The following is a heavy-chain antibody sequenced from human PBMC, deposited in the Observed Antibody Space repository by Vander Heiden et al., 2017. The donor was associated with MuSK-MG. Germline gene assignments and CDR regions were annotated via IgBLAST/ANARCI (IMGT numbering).Heavy chain of an antibody. V-gene: IGHV1-8*01. D-gene: IGHD3-10*01. Sequence: QVQLVQPGAEVKKPGASVKVSCKASGYTFTSYDINWVRQATGQGLEWMGWMNPNSGNTGYAQKFQGRVTITRNTSISTAYMEVGSLRFEDTAVYYRAKGPIYGLLWVKGTYSNEDDWFRPRGQGTLVTVSS. J-gene: IGHJ5*02. CDR2: MNPNSGNT. CDR3: AKGPIYGLLWVKGTYSNEDDWFRP. CDR1: GYTFTSYD.